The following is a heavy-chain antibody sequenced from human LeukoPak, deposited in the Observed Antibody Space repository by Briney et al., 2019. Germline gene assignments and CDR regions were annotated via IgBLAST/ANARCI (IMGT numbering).Heavy chain of an antibody. CDR2: ISGSSSTI. V-gene: IGHV3-48*02. CDR3: AREGVSSAYYYGPFDY. CDR1: GFTFSSYS. Sequence: GGSLRLSCAASGFTFSSYSMSWVRQAPGKGLEWVSYISGSSSTIYYADSVKGRFTISRDNAKNSLYLQMNSLRDEDTAVYYCAREGVSSAYYYGPFDYWGQGTLVTVSS. D-gene: IGHD3-22*01. J-gene: IGHJ4*02.